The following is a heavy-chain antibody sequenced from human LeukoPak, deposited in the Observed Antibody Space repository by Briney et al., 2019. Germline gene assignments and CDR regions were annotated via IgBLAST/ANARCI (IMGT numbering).Heavy chain of an antibody. D-gene: IGHD3-10*01. Sequence: GGSLRLSCAASGFTFSSYSMNWVRQAPGKGLEWVSPISSSSSYIYYADSVKGRFTISRDNAKNSLYLQMNTLRAEDTAVYYCASHMVRGVLGDYWGQGTLVTVSS. CDR3: ASHMVRGVLGDY. CDR1: GFTFSSYS. J-gene: IGHJ4*02. V-gene: IGHV3-21*01. CDR2: ISSSSSYI.